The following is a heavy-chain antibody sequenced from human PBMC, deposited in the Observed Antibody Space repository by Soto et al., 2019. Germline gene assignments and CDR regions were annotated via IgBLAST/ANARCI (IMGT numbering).Heavy chain of an antibody. J-gene: IGHJ6*02. CDR1: GLTFSSYW. D-gene: IGHD6-13*01. V-gene: IGHV3-74*01. CDR2: INSDESST. Sequence: TGVPKRLSCTAAGLTFSSYWMHWVRKNTGKGLVWVSRINSDESSTSYADSVKGRFTISSDNAKNTLYLQMNSLRAEDTAVYYCARDPGYSSSWYFGIAVSGGMDVWGQGTTVTVSS. CDR3: ARDPGYSSSWYFGIAVSGGMDV.